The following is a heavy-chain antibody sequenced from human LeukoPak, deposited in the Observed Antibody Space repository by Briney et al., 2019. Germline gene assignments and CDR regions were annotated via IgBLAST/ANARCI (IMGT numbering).Heavy chain of an antibody. Sequence: SETLSLTCAVYGGSFSAYYWSWIRQPPGKGLEWIREINHSGSTNYNPSLKSRVTISVDTSKNQFSLKLSSVTAADTAVYYCARSRKRFDPWGQGTLVTVSS. CDR2: INHSGST. J-gene: IGHJ5*02. V-gene: IGHV4-34*01. CDR3: ARSRKRFDP. CDR1: GGSFSAYY.